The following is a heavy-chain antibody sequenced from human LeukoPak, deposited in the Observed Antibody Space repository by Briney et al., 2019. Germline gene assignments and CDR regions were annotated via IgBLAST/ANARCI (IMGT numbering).Heavy chain of an antibody. Sequence: GGSLRLSCAASGFTFDDYAMHWVRQAPGKGLEWVSGISWNSGSIGYADSVKGRFTISRDNAKNSLYLQMNSLRAEDTAIYYCASWAGAADGFSGPFDYWGQGTLVTVSS. CDR1: GFTFDDYA. CDR2: ISWNSGSI. CDR3: ASWAGAADGFSGPFDY. D-gene: IGHD6-13*01. V-gene: IGHV3-9*01. J-gene: IGHJ4*02.